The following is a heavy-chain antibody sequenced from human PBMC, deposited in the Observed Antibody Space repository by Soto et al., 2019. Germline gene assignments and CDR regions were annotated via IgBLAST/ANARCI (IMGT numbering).Heavy chain of an antibody. CDR3: ARSPRRVDGKWFLDY. CDR1: GDSFTSSNW. CDR2: FLHTGHT. J-gene: IGHJ4*02. V-gene: IGHV4-4*02. Sequence: QVQLQESGPGLVKPSGTLSLTCAVSGDSFTSSNWWTWVRQPPGKGLEWIGDFLHTGHTDYSPSLKSRVTISVDTSNRQSSLSLTSVTAADTAVYYCARSPRRVDGKWFLDYWGPGTLVTVSS. D-gene: IGHD3-22*01.